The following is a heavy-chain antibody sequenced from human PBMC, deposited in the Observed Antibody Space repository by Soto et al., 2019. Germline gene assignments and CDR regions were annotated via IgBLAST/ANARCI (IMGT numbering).Heavy chain of an antibody. CDR1: GFTFSSYA. Sequence: GGSLRLSCAASGFTFSSYAMSWVRQAPGKGLEWVAAISGSGGSTYYADSVKGRFTISRDNSKNTLYLKMNSLRAEDTAVYYCAKDPLWELPNWFDPWGQGTLVTVSS. CDR2: ISGSGGST. V-gene: IGHV3-23*01. D-gene: IGHD1-26*01. CDR3: AKDPLWELPNWFDP. J-gene: IGHJ5*02.